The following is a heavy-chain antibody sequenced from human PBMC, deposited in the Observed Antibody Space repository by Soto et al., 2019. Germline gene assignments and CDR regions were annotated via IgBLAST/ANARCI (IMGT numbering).Heavy chain of an antibody. Sequence: PGGSLRLSCSASGFTFSSFVMNWVRQAPGKGLVYVSGITSNGGSTFYADSVKGRFIISRDNSQNTVYLQMSSLTTADTAVYYCLVASAAYWGQGTQVTVSS. V-gene: IGHV3-64D*06. J-gene: IGHJ4*02. D-gene: IGHD6-13*01. CDR2: ITSNGGST. CDR3: LVASAAY. CDR1: GFTFSSFV.